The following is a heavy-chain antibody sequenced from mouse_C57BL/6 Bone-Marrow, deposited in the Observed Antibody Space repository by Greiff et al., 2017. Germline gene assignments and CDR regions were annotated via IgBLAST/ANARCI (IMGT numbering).Heavy chain of an antibody. J-gene: IGHJ2*01. CDR3: TTGYYFDY. CDR1: GFNIKDDY. Sequence: VQLQQSGAELVRPGASVKLSCTASGFNIKDDYMHWVKQRPEQGLEWIGWIDPENGDTEYASKFQGKATITADTSSNTAYLQLSSLTSEDTAVYYYTTGYYFDYWGQGTTLTVSS. CDR2: IDPENGDT. V-gene: IGHV14-4*01. D-gene: IGHD2-2*01.